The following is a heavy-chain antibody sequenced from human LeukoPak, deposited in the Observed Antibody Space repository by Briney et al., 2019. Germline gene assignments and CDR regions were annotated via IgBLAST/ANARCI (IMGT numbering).Heavy chain of an antibody. CDR3: AKDSPYCSSTSCRLYYFDY. V-gene: IGHV3-23*01. CDR2: IRGGGDAT. Sequence: GGSLRLSCAASGFTFSSYAMSWVRQAPGKGLEWVSAIRGGGDATYYADSVKGRFTISRDNSKNTLYLQMNSLRAEDTAVYYCAKDSPYCSSTSCRLYYFDYWGQGTLVTVSS. CDR1: GFTFSSYA. J-gene: IGHJ4*02. D-gene: IGHD2-2*01.